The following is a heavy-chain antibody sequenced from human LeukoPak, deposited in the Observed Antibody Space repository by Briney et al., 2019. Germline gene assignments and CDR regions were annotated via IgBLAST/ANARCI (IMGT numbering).Heavy chain of an antibody. V-gene: IGHV4-34*01. Sequence: SETLSLTCAVYGGSFSGYYWSWIRQPPGKGLEWIAEINHSGSTNYNPSLKSRVTISVDTSKNQFSLKLSSVTAADTAVYYCARGGYDFWGAARLNWFDPWGQGTLVTVSS. CDR2: INHSGST. CDR1: GGSFSGYY. CDR3: ARGGYDFWGAARLNWFDP. J-gene: IGHJ5*02. D-gene: IGHD3-3*01.